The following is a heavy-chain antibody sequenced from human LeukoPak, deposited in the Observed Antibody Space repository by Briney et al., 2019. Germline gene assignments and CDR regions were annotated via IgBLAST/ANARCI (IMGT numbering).Heavy chain of an antibody. V-gene: IGHV3-23*01. CDR1: GLTFSSYA. CDR3: AKGGAVSGQWRILDY. D-gene: IGHD6-19*01. CDR2: ISSSGATI. J-gene: IGHJ4*02. Sequence: SGGSLRLSCAASGLTFSSYAMNWVRQAPGKGLEWVSTISSSGATINYADSVKGRFTISRDNSKNTLYLQMNSLRAEDTAVYYCAKGGAVSGQWRILDYWGQGTLVTVSS.